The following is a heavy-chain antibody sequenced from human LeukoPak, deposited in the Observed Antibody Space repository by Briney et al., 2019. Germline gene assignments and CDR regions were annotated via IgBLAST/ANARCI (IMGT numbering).Heavy chain of an antibody. Sequence: SETLSLTCTVSGVSINSFHWSWIRQPPGKRLEWIGYVHYSGTTKYNPSLKSRVTISVDTSKNQFSLKLSSVTAADTAVYYCARQANWAFDYWGQGTLVTVSS. V-gene: IGHV4-59*08. D-gene: IGHD7-27*01. CDR3: ARQANWAFDY. CDR2: VHYSGTT. CDR1: GVSINSFH. J-gene: IGHJ4*02.